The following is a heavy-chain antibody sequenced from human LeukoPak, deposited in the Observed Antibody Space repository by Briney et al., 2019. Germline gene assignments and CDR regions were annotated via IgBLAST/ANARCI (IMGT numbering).Heavy chain of an antibody. J-gene: IGHJ6*03. CDR2: IKQDGSEK. CDR3: ARGYYYMDV. V-gene: IGHV3-7*01. CDR1: RFIFSNYW. Sequence: GGSLRLSCEASRFIFSNYWMTWVRQAPGKGLEWVANIKQDGSEKYYVDSVKGRFTISRDNAKSSLYLQMNSLRAEDTAVYYCARGYYYMDVWGKGTTVTVSS.